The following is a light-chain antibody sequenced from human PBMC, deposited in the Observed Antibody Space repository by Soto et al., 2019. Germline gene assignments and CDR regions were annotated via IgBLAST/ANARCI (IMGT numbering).Light chain of an antibody. Sequence: EIMMTQSPATLSVSPGERATLSCRASQSVSRNLSWYQQKPGQAPRLLIYGASPRASGIPARFSGSVSGTDFTLTISSLQSEDFAVYYCQQYNKWPLTFGGGTKVEIK. V-gene: IGKV3D-15*01. J-gene: IGKJ4*01. CDR2: GAS. CDR3: QQYNKWPLT. CDR1: QSVSRN.